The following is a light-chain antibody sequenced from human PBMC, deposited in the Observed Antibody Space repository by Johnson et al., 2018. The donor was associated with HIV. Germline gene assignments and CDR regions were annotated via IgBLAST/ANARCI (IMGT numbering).Light chain of an antibody. CDR3: GTWDSSLSSYV. CDR1: SSNIGNNY. CDR2: DNN. V-gene: IGLV1-51*01. Sequence: QSVLTQPPSVSAAPGQKVTISCSGSSSNIGNNYVSWYQQLPGTAPKLLIYDNNKRPSGIPDLFSGSKSGTSATLGITGLQTGDEADYYCGTWDSSLSSYVFGTGTKVTFL. J-gene: IGLJ1*01.